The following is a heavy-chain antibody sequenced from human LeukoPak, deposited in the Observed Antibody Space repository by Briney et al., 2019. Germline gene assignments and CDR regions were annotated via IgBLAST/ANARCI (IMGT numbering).Heavy chain of an antibody. CDR2: IYHSGST. CDR3: ARTYYYGSGNQFDY. CDR1: GGSISSSNW. J-gene: IGHJ4*02. D-gene: IGHD3-10*01. V-gene: IGHV4-4*02. Sequence: SGTLSLTCAVSGGSISSSNWWRWVRQPPGKGLEWIGEIYHSGSTNYNPSLKSRVTISVDKSKNQFSLKLNSVTAADTAVYYCARTYYYGSGNQFDYWGQGTLVTVSS.